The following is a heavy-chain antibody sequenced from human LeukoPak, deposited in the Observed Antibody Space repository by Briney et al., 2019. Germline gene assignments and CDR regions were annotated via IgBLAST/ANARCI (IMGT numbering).Heavy chain of an antibody. D-gene: IGHD6-19*01. CDR2: IYYSGST. CDR1: GGSISGFY. V-gene: IGHV4-59*01. J-gene: IGHJ4*02. CDR3: AREISPVTGYSSGWRLFDY. Sequence: PSETLSLTCTVSGGSISGFYWNWIRQPPGKGLEWIGYIYYSGSTNYNPSLKSRVTISVDTSKNQFSLKLSSVTAADTAVYYCAREISPVTGYSSGWRLFDYWGQGTLVTVSS.